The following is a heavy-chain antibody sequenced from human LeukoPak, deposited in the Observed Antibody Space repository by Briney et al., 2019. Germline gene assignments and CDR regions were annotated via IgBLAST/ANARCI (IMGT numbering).Heavy chain of an antibody. V-gene: IGHV3-30*18. Sequence: GGSLRLSCAASGFTFSSYGMHWVRQAPGKGLEWVAVISYDGSNKYYADSVKGRFTISRDNSKNTLYLQMNSPRAEDTAVYYCAKVTTVVGFDYWGQGTLVTVSS. D-gene: IGHD4-23*01. CDR2: ISYDGSNK. J-gene: IGHJ4*02. CDR1: GFTFSSYG. CDR3: AKVTTVVGFDY.